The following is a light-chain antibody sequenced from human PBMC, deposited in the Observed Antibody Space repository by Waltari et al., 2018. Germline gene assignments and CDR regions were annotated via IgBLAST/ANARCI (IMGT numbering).Light chain of an antibody. V-gene: IGKV1-39*01. Sequence: DIQMTQSPSSLSASVGDRVTITCRASQSISSYFNWYQQKPGKAPKLLIYAASSLQSGVPSRVSGSGYGTDFTLTISSLQPEDFATYYCQQSDSTPRTFGQGTKVEIK. CDR1: QSISSY. CDR3: QQSDSTPRT. CDR2: AAS. J-gene: IGKJ1*01.